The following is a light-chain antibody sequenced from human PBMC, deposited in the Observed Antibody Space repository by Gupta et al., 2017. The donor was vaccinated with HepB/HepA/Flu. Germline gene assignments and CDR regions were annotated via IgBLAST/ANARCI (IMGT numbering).Light chain of an antibody. Sequence: SALTQPRSVSGSPGQSVTISCTGTSSEGGGYNYGSWYLQHPGKPPKLMIYDVRKRPAGVPDRFSDSKSGNTASLTISGLQAEDEADYYCCAYAGSRYVFGTGTKVTVL. CDR1: SSEGGGYNY. CDR3: CAYAGSRYV. V-gene: IGLV2-11*01. CDR2: DVR. J-gene: IGLJ1*01.